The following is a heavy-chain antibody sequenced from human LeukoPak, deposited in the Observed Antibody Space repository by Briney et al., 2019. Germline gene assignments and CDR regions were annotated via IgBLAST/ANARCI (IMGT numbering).Heavy chain of an antibody. CDR3: AKATRGRCSSTSCYSVNH. Sequence: GGSLRLSCAASGFTFSSYAMSWVRQAPGRGLEWVSAISGSGGSTYSTASVKGRSTTSRDNSKNTLYLQMTSLRAEDTAVYYCAKATRGRCSSTSCYSVNHSGQGTLVTVSS. D-gene: IGHD2-2*02. J-gene: IGHJ5*02. V-gene: IGHV3-23*01. CDR2: ISGSGGST. CDR1: GFTFSSYA.